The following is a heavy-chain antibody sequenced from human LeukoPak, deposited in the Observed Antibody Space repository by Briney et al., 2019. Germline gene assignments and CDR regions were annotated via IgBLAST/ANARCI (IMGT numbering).Heavy chain of an antibody. J-gene: IGHJ5*02. D-gene: IGHD6-6*01. CDR2: IYHSGST. Sequence: PSETLSLTCAVSGGSISSGGYSWSWIRQPPGKGLEWIGYIYHSGSTYHNPSLKSRVTISVDRSKNQFSLKLSSVTAADTAVYYCARTVQYNWFDPWGQGTLVTVSS. CDR1: GGSISSGGYS. CDR3: ARTVQYNWFDP. V-gene: IGHV4-30-2*01.